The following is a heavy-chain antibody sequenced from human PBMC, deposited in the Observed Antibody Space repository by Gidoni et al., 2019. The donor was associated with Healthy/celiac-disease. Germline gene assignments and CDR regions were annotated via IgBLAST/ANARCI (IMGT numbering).Heavy chain of an antibody. D-gene: IGHD1-1*01. Sequence: EVQLVESGGGLVKPGGSLRLSCAASGFTFSSSSMNWVRQAPGKGREWVSSISSSSSYIYYADSVKGLFTISRDNAKNPLYLQMNSLRAEDTAVYYCARVNVALDYWGQGTLVTVSS. CDR3: ARVNVALDY. CDR2: ISSSSSYI. CDR1: GFTFSSSS. V-gene: IGHV3-21*01. J-gene: IGHJ4*02.